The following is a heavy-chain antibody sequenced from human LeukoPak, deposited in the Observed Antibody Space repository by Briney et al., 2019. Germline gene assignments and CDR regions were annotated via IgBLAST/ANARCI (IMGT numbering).Heavy chain of an antibody. CDR1: GYTFTDYY. CDR3: AGDYCGGDCFPDY. Sequence: GASVKVSCKASGYTFTDYYVHWVRQAPGQGLEWMGRINPNSGDTNYAQKFQGRVTMTRDTSISTAYMELSRLRSDDTAVYYCAGDYCGGDCFPDYWGQGTLVTVSS. D-gene: IGHD2-21*02. J-gene: IGHJ4*02. CDR2: INPNSGDT. V-gene: IGHV1-2*06.